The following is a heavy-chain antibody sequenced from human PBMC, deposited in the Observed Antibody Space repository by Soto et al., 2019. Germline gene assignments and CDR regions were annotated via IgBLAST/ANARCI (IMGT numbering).Heavy chain of an antibody. Sequence: QLQLQESGPGLVKPSETLSLTCTVSGGSISSSSYYWGWIRQPPGKGLEWIVSIYYSGSTYYNPSLKIRVTISVDTSKNQFSLKLSSVTAADTAVYYCARHSGSYYELDAFDIWGQGTMVTVSS. V-gene: IGHV4-39*01. CDR2: IYYSGST. D-gene: IGHD1-26*01. CDR3: ARHSGSYYELDAFDI. CDR1: GGSISSSSYY. J-gene: IGHJ3*02.